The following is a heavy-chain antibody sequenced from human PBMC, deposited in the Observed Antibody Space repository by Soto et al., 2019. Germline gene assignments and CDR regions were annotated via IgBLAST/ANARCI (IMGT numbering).Heavy chain of an antibody. CDR3: AKDGPYYDFWSDTRAYGMDV. D-gene: IGHD3-3*01. CDR1: GFTFSSYA. CDR2: ISGSGGST. Sequence: GGSLRLSCAASGFTFSSYAMSWVRQAPGKGLEWVSAISGSGGSTYYADSVKGRVTISRDNSKNTLYLQMNSLRAEDTAGYYCAKDGPYYDFWSDTRAYGMDVWGQGTTVTVSS. J-gene: IGHJ6*02. V-gene: IGHV3-23*01.